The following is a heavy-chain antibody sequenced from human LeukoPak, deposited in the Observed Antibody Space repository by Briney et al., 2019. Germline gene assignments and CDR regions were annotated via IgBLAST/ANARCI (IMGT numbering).Heavy chain of an antibody. J-gene: IGHJ4*02. D-gene: IGHD3-22*01. CDR1: GGSFSGYY. CDR2: INHSGST. Sequence: SETLSLTCAVYGGSFSGYYWSWIRQPPGKGLEWIGEINHSGSTNYNPSLKSRVTISVDTSKNQFSLKLSSVAAADTAVYYCARGLGREGETYDSCGYFDYWGQGTLVTVSS. V-gene: IGHV4-34*01. CDR3: ARGLGREGETYDSCGYFDY.